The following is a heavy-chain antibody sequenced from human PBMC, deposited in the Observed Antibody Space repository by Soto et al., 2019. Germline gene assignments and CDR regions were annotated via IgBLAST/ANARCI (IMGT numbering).Heavy chain of an antibody. CDR2: LNPITGGT. V-gene: IGHV1-2*02. J-gene: IGHJ4*02. CDR3: TRDLDY. CDR1: GYSLTGYY. Sequence: QVQLVQSGAEVKKPGASVKVSCKPSGYSLTGYYMHWVRQAPGQGLEWMGWLNPITGGTNYTQKFQGRVTMTRDTSIGTAYMGLSGLRSDDTAVYFCTRDLDYWGQGTLVTVSS.